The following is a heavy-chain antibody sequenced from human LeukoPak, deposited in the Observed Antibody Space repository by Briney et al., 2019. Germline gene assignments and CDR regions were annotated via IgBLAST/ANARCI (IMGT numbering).Heavy chain of an antibody. CDR2: FDPEDGET. D-gene: IGHD6-19*01. Sequence: GASVKVSCKVSGYTLTELSMHWVRQAPGKGLEWMGGFDPEDGETIYAQKFQGRVTMTEDTSTDTAYMELSSLRSEDTAVYYCATVAVAGKVPGDAFDIWGQGTMVTVSS. J-gene: IGHJ3*02. CDR1: GYTLTELS. CDR3: ATVAVAGKVPGDAFDI. V-gene: IGHV1-24*01.